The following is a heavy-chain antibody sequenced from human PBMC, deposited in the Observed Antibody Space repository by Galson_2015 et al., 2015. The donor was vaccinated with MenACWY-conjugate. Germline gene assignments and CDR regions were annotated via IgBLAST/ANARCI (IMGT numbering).Heavy chain of an antibody. V-gene: IGHV3-21*01. D-gene: IGHD5-24*01. Sequence: SLRLSCAASGFTFSSYSMNWVRQAPGKGLEWVSSISSSSSYIYYADSVKGRFTISRDNAKNSLYLQMNGLRAEDTAVYYCARSSMATISDWDYWGQGTLVTVSS. CDR3: ARSSMATISDWDY. CDR2: ISSSSSYI. CDR1: GFTFSSYS. J-gene: IGHJ4*02.